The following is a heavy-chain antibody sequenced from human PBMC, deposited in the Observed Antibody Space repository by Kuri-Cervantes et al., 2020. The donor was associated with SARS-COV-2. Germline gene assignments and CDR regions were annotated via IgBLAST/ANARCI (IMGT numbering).Heavy chain of an antibody. D-gene: IGHD1-1*01. V-gene: IGHV3-30*14. CDR3: ARAPSGYGIYYYYYYMDV. J-gene: IGHJ6*03. Sequence: SCKASGYTFPGYYMHWVRQAPGKGLEWVAVIWYDGSNKYYADSVKGRFTISRDNSKNTLYLQMNSLRAEDTAVYYCARAPSGYGIYYYYYYMDVWGKGTTVTVSS. CDR2: IWYDGSNK. CDR1: GYTFPGYY.